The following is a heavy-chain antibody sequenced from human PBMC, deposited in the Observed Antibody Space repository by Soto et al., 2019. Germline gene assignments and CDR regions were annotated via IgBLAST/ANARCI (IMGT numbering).Heavy chain of an antibody. Sequence: ASVKVSCKASGYTFTSYGISWVRQAPGQGLEWMGWISAYNGNTNYALKLQGRVIMTTDTSTSTAYMELRSLRSDDTAVYYCAGGDAWSIIFACWGQGIPVTVSS. CDR3: AGGDAWSIIFAC. CDR1: GYTFTSYG. V-gene: IGHV1-18*01. CDR2: ISAYNGNT. J-gene: IGHJ4*02. D-gene: IGHD2-21*02.